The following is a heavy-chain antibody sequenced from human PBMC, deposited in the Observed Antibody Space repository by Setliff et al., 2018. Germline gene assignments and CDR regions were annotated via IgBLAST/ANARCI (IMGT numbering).Heavy chain of an antibody. D-gene: IGHD3-22*01. CDR3: ARAVDSSGYFPYWYFDL. CDR1: GGSISPYF. J-gene: IGHJ2*01. Sequence: KPSETLSLTCTVSGGSISPYFWNWIRQSPGKGLEWIGYKSNRGDTNSNPSLRSRLTMSVDTSKSQFSLNLTSVTAADTAVYFCARAVDSSGYFPYWYFDLWGRGALVTVSS. CDR2: KSNRGDT. V-gene: IGHV4-59*01.